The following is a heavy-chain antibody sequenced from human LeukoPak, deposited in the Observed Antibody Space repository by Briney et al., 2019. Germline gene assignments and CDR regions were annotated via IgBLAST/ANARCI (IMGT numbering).Heavy chain of an antibody. CDR2: INTDGSTT. D-gene: IGHD4-23*01. CDR1: GFTFSNYW. J-gene: IGHJ4*02. Sequence: PGGSLRLSCAASGFTFSNYWMHWVRQTPGKGLVWVSRINTDGSTTHYADSVKGRFTISRDNSKNTLYLQMNSLRAEDTAIYYCAKPPSVGNFEYGGQGPLVPVSS. V-gene: IGHV3-74*01. CDR3: AKPPSVGNFEY.